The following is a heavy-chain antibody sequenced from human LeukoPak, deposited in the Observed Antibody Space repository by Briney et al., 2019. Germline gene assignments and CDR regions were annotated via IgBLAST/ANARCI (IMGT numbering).Heavy chain of an antibody. CDR1: GFTFNNYA. V-gene: IGHV3-23*01. D-gene: IGHD6-13*01. CDR2: ISGGGTT. J-gene: IGHJ4*02. CDR3: ARGWSSVSYYFQY. Sequence: QPGGSLRLSCEPSGFTFNNYAVSWVRQALGKGLEWVSSISGGGTTYYADSVKGRFTISRDSSQNTLYLQMNSLRAEDAAVYLCARGWSSVSYYFQYWGQGTLVTVSS.